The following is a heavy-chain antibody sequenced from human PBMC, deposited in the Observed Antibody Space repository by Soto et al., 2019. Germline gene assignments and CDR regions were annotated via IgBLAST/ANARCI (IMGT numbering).Heavy chain of an antibody. D-gene: IGHD5-12*01. CDR1: GGGNLRDYR. CDR2: ILPKLCSA. CDR3: ARRVKGYNFGAVY. J-gene: IGHJ4*02. V-gene: IGHV1-69*01. Sequence: QVQLVQSGAEVKKPGSSVQVSCKASGGGNLRDYRTTWVRQAPGHGLEWMGGILPKLCSANYAQNFPGRVTLTADQSTSPVSSELRCLRSEDTAAYYGARRVKGYNFGAVYLCQGTPVTVSS.